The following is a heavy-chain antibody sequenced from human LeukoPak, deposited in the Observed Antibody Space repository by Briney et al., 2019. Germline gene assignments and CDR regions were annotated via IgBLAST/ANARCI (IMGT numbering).Heavy chain of an antibody. CDR2: TSGSGRSI. J-gene: IGHJ4*02. D-gene: IGHD6-19*01. CDR1: GLTFSSYA. Sequence: GGSLRLSCAASGLTFSSYAMSWVRQAPGKGLEWVSGTSGSGRSIHYADSVKGRFTISRENSKNTLYLQMNSLRADDTAVYYCAKDMNSWRDGSGLGDYFDYWGQGTLVTVSS. V-gene: IGHV3-23*01. CDR3: AKDMNSWRDGSGLGDYFDY.